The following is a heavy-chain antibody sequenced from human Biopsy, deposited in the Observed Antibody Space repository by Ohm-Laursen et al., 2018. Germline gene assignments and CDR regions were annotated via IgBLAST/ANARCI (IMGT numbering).Heavy chain of an antibody. CDR2: ISASGNHI. CDR1: GFTFSGFS. CDR3: ARDGEAKYCKHGVCPSDF. Sequence: SLRLSCSASGFTFSGFSMNWVRQAPGKGLEWVSSISASGNHIHYTDSVKGRFTVSRDNGKNSVYLQMNSLRVEDTAVYYCARDGEAKYCKHGVCPSDFWGQGTLVTVSS. J-gene: IGHJ4*02. V-gene: IGHV3-21*01. D-gene: IGHD2-8*01.